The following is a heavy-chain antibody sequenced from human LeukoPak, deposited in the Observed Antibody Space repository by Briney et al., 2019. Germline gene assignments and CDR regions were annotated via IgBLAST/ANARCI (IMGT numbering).Heavy chain of an antibody. J-gene: IGHJ4*02. V-gene: IGHV3-74*01. CDR1: GFTFSSYW. CDR2: INSDGSST. D-gene: IGHD3-3*01. CDR3: ARTQTTIFGVVIYNYFDY. Sequence: GGSLRLSCAASGFTFSSYWMHWVRQAPGKGLVWVSRINSDGSSTSYADSVKGRFTISRDNAKNTLYLQMNSLRAEDTAVYYCARTQTTIFGVVIYNYFDYWGQGTLVTVSS.